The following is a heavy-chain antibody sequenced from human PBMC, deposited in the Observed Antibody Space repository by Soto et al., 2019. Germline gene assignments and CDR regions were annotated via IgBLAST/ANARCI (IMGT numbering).Heavy chain of an antibody. V-gene: IGHV1-18*01. CDR3: ARLANRALGYCSSPSCYTHYYYYYGMDV. J-gene: IGHJ6*02. Sequence: ASVKVSCKASGYTFTSYGISWVRQAPGQGLEWMGWISAYNGNTNYAQKLQGRVTMTTDTSTSTAYMELRSLRSDDTAVYYCARLANRALGYCSSPSCYTHYYYYYGMDVWGQGTTVT. D-gene: IGHD2-2*02. CDR2: ISAYNGNT. CDR1: GYTFTSYG.